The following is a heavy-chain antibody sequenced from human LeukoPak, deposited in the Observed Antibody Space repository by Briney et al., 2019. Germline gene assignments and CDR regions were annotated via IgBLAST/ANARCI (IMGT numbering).Heavy chain of an antibody. D-gene: IGHD3-22*01. CDR3: ARETLPYDSSGYCLDY. J-gene: IGHJ4*02. CDR2: ISSSSSYI. V-gene: IGHV3-21*01. Sequence: GGSLRLSCAASGFTFSSYSMNWVRQAPGKGLEWVSSISSSSSYIYYADPVKGRFTISRDNAKNSLYLQMSSLRAEDTAVYYCARETLPYDSSGYCLDYWGQGTLVTVSS. CDR1: GFTFSSYS.